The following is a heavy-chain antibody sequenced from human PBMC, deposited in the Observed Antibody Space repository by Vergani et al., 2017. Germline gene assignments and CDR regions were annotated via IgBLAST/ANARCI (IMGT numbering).Heavy chain of an antibody. CDR1: GGSISSSSYY. CDR2: IYYSGST. D-gene: IGHD3-22*01. CDR3: ARGYYDSSGYSSGCAFDI. V-gene: IGHV4-39*07. J-gene: IGHJ3*02. Sequence: QLQLQESGPGLVKPSETLSLTCTVSGGSISSSSYYWGWIRQPPGKGLEWIGSIYYSGSTYDNPSLKSRVTISVDTSKNQFSLKLSSVTAADTAVYYCARGYYDSSGYSSGCAFDIWGQGTMVTVSS.